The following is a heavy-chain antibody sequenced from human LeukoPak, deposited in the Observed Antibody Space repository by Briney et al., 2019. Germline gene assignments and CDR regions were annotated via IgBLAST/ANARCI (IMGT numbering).Heavy chain of an antibody. D-gene: IGHD1-26*01. CDR2: MNPNSGNT. CDR1: GYTFTSYD. Sequence: GASVKVSCKASGYTFTSYDINWVRQATGQGLEWMGWMNPNSGNTGYAQKLQGRVTMTTDTSTSTAYMELRSLRSDDTAVYYCAREGNSGSYPDDYWGQGTLVTVSS. CDR3: AREGNSGSYPDDY. V-gene: IGHV1-8*02. J-gene: IGHJ4*02.